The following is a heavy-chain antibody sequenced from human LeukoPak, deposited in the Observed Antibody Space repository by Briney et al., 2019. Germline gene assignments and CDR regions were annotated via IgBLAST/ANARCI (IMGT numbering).Heavy chain of an antibody. CDR3: ARDGSRLGNTYAHVWAFDI. Sequence: GGSLRLSCAASGFTFSSYWMHWVRQAPGKGLVWVSRINSEGSSASYADSVKGRFTISRDNAKNTLYLQMNSLRAEDTAVYYCARDGSRLGNTYAHVWAFDIWGQGTMVTVSS. V-gene: IGHV3-74*01. CDR1: GFTFSSYW. D-gene: IGHD3-16*01. J-gene: IGHJ3*02. CDR2: INSEGSSA.